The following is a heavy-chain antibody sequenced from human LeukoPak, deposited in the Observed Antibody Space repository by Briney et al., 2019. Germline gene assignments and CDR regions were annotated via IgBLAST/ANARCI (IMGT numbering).Heavy chain of an antibody. J-gene: IGHJ4*02. V-gene: IGHV3-21*01. CDR2: ISSSSSYI. D-gene: IGHD6-6*01. CDR3: ARDPPYSSSLWVFDY. CDR1: GFTFSSYS. Sequence: GGSLRLSCAASGFTFSSYSMNWVRQAPGKGLEWVSSISSSSSYIYYADSVKGRFTISRDNAKNSLYLQMNSLRAEDTAVYYCARDPPYSSSLWVFDYWGQGTLVTVSS.